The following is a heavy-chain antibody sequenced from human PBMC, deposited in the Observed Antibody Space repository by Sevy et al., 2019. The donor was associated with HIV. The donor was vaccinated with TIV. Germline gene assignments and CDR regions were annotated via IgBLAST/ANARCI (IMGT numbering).Heavy chain of an antibody. CDR1: GFTFSSYA. Sequence: GGSLRLSCAASGFTFSSYAMHWVRRAPGKGLEWVAVISYDGSNKYYADSVKGRFTISRDNSKNTLYLQMNSLRAEDTAVYYCARVKFGIAVAGTPFDYWGQGTLVTVSS. V-gene: IGHV3-30*04. D-gene: IGHD6-19*01. CDR3: ARVKFGIAVAGTPFDY. CDR2: ISYDGSNK. J-gene: IGHJ4*02.